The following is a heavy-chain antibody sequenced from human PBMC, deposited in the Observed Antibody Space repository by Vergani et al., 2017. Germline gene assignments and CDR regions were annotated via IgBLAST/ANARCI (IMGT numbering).Heavy chain of an antibody. J-gene: IGHJ6*03. CDR1: GASVSRGTYY. CDR2: MYTSGHT. D-gene: IGHD2-21*01. Sequence: QVQLQESGPGLLKPSQTLSLTCTVSGASVSRGTYYWTWIRQPAGKKLEWIVRMYTSGHTIYNPSLESRVTMSVDTSKNQVSLQLSSVPAADTAVYYCARASHCINCYSEGPNGPGYYYMDVWGKGTTVTVSS. V-gene: IGHV4-61*02. CDR3: ARASHCINCYSEGPNGPGYYYMDV.